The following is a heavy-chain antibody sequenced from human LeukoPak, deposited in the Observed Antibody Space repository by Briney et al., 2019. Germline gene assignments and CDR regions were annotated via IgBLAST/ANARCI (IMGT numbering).Heavy chain of an antibody. CDR2: INSDGSST. CDR3: ASGLLLPIFDY. D-gene: IGHD3-22*01. J-gene: IGHJ4*02. Sequence: GGSLRLSCAASGFTFSSYWMHWVRQAPGKGLVWVSRINSDGSSTSYADSVKGRFTISRDNAKNTLYLQMNSLRAEDTAVYYCASGLLLPIFDYWGQGTLVTVSS. V-gene: IGHV3-74*01. CDR1: GFTFSSYW.